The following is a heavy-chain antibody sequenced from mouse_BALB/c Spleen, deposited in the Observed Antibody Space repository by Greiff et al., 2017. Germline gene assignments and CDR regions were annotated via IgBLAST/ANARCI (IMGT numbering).Heavy chain of an antibody. V-gene: IGHV6-6*02. CDR1: GFTFSSFG. Sequence: EVKLMESGGGLVQPGGSRKLSCAASGFTFSSFGMHWVRQSPEKGLEWVAEIRLKSNNYATHYAESVKGRFTISRDDSKSSVYLQMNNLRAEDTGIYYCTLYRGDAMDYWGQGTSVTVSS. CDR2: IRLKSNNYAT. J-gene: IGHJ4*01. CDR3: TLYRGDAMDY. D-gene: IGHD2-12*01.